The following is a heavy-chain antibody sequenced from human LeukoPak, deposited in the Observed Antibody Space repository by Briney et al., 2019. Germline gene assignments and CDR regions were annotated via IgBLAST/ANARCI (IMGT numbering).Heavy chain of an antibody. J-gene: IGHJ6*04. Sequence: GGSLSLSCPASGFTFSGSAMHWVRQASGKGLEWVGRFRSKPNSYATAYAASVKGRFTISRDDSKNTAYLQMNSLKTEDTAVYYCTRHLYYDILTGYYVNGLDVWGKGTTVTISS. CDR2: FRSKPNSYAT. CDR3: TRHLYYDILTGYYVNGLDV. CDR1: GFTFSGSA. D-gene: IGHD3-9*01. V-gene: IGHV3-73*01.